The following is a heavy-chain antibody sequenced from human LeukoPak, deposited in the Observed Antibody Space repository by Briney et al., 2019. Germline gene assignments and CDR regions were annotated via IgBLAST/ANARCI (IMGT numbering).Heavy chain of an antibody. CDR2: IAYDGTNT. CDR1: GFTFSSFN. D-gene: IGHD3-9*01. Sequence: GGSLRLSCAASGFTFSSFNMHWVRQAPGKRLEWVAVIAYDGTNTYYAESVKGRFTISRDNSKKTLYLQMNNLRGADTAVYSCAKALRLGRRGSYGMDVWGQGTTVTVSS. J-gene: IGHJ6*02. CDR3: AKALRLGRRGSYGMDV. V-gene: IGHV3-30*18.